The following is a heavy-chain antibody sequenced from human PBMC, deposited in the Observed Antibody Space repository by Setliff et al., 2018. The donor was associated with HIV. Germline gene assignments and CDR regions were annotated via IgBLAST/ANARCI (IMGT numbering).Heavy chain of an antibody. V-gene: IGHV1-18*01. CDR3: ARRADWFDL. J-gene: IGHJ5*02. CDR1: GDTFTTYA. CDR2: ISDYNSNT. Sequence: ASVKVSCKASGDTFTTYALHWVRQAPGQGLEWMGWISDYNSNTEYAQKLQGRVTMTKDTSTSTAYMELRSLRPDDTAVYFCARRADWFDLWGQETLVTVSS.